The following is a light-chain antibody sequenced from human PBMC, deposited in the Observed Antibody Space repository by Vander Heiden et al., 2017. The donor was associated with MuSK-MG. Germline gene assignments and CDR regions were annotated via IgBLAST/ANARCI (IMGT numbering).Light chain of an antibody. J-gene: IGKJ1*01. CDR1: QSINSR. Sequence: DIQMTQSPSTLSASVGDRVTITCRASQSINSRLAWYQQKPGKAPNLLIYKASRLESGVPSRFSGSGSGTEFTLTISSLHPDDFATYYCQQYSSYWTFGQRTKVEIK. CDR3: QQYSSYWT. CDR2: KAS. V-gene: IGKV1-5*03.